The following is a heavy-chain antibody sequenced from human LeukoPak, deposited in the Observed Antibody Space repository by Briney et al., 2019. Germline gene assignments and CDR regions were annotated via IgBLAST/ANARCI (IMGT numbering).Heavy chain of an antibody. Sequence: QPGRSLRLSCAASGFTFDDYAMHWVRQAPGKGLEWVSGISWNSGSIGYADSVKGRFTISRDNAKNSLYLQMNSLRAEDTALYYCAKDTPDSSGYFFGAFDIWGQGTMVTVSS. D-gene: IGHD3-22*01. CDR2: ISWNSGSI. CDR3: AKDTPDSSGYFFGAFDI. V-gene: IGHV3-9*01. CDR1: GFTFDDYA. J-gene: IGHJ3*02.